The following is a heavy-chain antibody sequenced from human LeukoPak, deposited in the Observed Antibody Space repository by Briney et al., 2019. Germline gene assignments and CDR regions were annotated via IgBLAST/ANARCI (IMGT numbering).Heavy chain of an antibody. CDR2: ISSSSSTI. V-gene: IGHV3-48*01. D-gene: IGHD2-2*01. Sequence: GGSLRLSCAASGFTFSSYSMNWVRQAPGKGLEWVSYISSSSSTIYYADSVKGRFTISRDNAKNSLYLQMNSPRAEDTAVYYCARVYWGYCSSTSCYGAAFDIWGQGTMVTVSS. CDR3: ARVYWGYCSSTSCYGAAFDI. CDR1: GFTFSSYS. J-gene: IGHJ3*02.